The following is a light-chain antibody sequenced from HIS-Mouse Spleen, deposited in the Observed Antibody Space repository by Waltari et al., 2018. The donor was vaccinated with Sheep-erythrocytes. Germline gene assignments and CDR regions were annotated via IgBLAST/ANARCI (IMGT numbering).Light chain of an antibody. CDR1: SSDAGGYNY. CDR2: EVS. V-gene: IGLV2-8*01. CDR3: SSYAGSNNYV. J-gene: IGLJ1*01. Sequence: QSALTQPPSASGSPGQSVTISCTGTSSDAGGYNYVPWYQPHPGKAPQLMIYEVSKRPPGVPDRFSGSKSGNAASLTVAGLQAEDEADYYCSSYAGSNNYVFGTGTKVTVL.